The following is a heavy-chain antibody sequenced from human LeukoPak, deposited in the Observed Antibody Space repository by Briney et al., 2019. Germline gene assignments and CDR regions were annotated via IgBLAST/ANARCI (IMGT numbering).Heavy chain of an antibody. CDR1: GGSFSGYY. J-gene: IGHJ4*02. Sequence: SETLSLTCAVYGGSFSGYYWSWIRQPPGKGLEWIGEINHSGSTNYNPSLKSRVTISVDTSKNQFSLKLSSVTAADTAAYYCARGLGIAAAGTFDYWGQGTLVTVSS. CDR2: INHSGST. D-gene: IGHD6-13*01. CDR3: ARGLGIAAAGTFDY. V-gene: IGHV4-34*01.